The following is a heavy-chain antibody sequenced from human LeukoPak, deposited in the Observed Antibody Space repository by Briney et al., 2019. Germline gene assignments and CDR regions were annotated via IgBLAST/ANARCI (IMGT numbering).Heavy chain of an antibody. Sequence: GRSLRLSCAASGFPFSGYAIHWVRQTPGKGLEWVAVISHDGTNKYYADSVKGRFTISRGNSKNTLYLQMNSLRTEDTAVYYCARECRGYCSGGSGNDAFDIWGQGTMVTVSS. CDR3: ARECRGYCSGGSGNDAFDI. V-gene: IGHV3-30-3*01. J-gene: IGHJ3*02. CDR2: ISHDGTNK. CDR1: GFPFSGYA. D-gene: IGHD2-15*01.